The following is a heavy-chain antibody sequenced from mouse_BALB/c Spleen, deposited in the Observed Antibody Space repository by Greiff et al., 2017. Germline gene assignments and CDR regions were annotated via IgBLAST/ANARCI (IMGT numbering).Heavy chain of an antibody. V-gene: IGHV2-2*02. CDR1: GFSLTSYG. D-gene: IGHD2-1*01. CDR2: IWSGGST. CDR3: ASNYGNSWFAY. Sequence: QVQLKESGPGLVQPSQSLSITCTVSGFSLTSYGVHWVRQSPGKGLEWLGVIWSGGSTDYNAAFISRLSISKDNSKSQVFFKMNSLQANDTAIYYCASNYGNSWFAYWGQGTLVTVSA. J-gene: IGHJ3*01.